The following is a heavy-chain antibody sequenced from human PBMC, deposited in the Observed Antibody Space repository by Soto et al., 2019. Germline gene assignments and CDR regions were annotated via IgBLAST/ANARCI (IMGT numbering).Heavy chain of an antibody. CDR1: GFTFSSYE. Sequence: PGGSLRLSCAASGFTFSSYEMNWVRQAPGKGLEWISYISTSGSTIFYADSVKGRFTISRGNAKNSLYLQMNSLRAEDTAVYYCVREVRRDFDYWGQGTPVTVSS. D-gene: IGHD3-10*01. CDR2: ISTSGSTI. V-gene: IGHV3-48*03. CDR3: VREVRRDFDY. J-gene: IGHJ4*02.